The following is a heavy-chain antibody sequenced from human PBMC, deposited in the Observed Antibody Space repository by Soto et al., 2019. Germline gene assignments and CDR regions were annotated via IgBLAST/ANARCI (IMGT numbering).Heavy chain of an antibody. D-gene: IGHD6-19*01. CDR2: ISAYNGNT. J-gene: IGHJ5*01. Sequence: ASVKVSCKASGYTFTSYGISWVRQAPGQGLEWMGWISAYNGNTNYAQKLQGRVTMTTDTSTSTAYMELRRLRSDDTAVYYCARVYSSGWYGNWFDPWGQGTLVTVSS. CDR3: ARVYSSGWYGNWFDP. CDR1: GYTFTSYG. V-gene: IGHV1-18*01.